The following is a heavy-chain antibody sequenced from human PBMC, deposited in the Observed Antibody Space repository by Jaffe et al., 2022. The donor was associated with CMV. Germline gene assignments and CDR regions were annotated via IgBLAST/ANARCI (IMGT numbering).Heavy chain of an antibody. CDR2: INPSGGST. CDR1: GYTFTSYY. V-gene: IGHV1-46*01. Sequence: QVQLVQSGAEVKKPGASVKVSCKASGYTFTSYYMHWVRQAPGQGLEWMGIINPSGGSTSYAQKFQGRVTMTRDTSTSTVYMELSSLRSEDTAVYYCARGRIAAAGRLPFDYWGQGTLVTVSS. D-gene: IGHD6-13*01. CDR3: ARGRIAAAGRLPFDY. J-gene: IGHJ4*02.